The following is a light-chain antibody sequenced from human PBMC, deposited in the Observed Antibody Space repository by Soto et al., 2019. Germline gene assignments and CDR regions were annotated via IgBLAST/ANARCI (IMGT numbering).Light chain of an antibody. V-gene: IGLV2-8*01. CDR3: SSYAGSNNLL. J-gene: IGLJ7*01. CDR2: EVS. Sequence: QSVLTQPPSASGSPGQSVTISCTGTSSDVGAYNFVSWYQQHPGKAPKLMIYEVSKRPSGVPDRFSGSKSADTASLTVSGLQTEDEADYYCSSYAGSNNLLFGGGTQLTVL. CDR1: SSDVGAYNF.